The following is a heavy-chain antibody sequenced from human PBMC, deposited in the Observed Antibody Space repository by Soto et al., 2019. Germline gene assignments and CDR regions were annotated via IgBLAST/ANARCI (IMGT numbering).Heavy chain of an antibody. D-gene: IGHD3-10*01. CDR3: ARADGSGSYHYYGMDV. Sequence: ASVNVSCKGSGGTFSSYAISWLRQAAGEGLEWMGGIIPIFGTANYAQKFQGRVTITADESTSTAYMELSSLRSEDTAVYYCARADGSGSYHYYGMDVWGQGTTVTVSS. CDR1: GGTFSSYA. V-gene: IGHV1-69*13. CDR2: IIPIFGTA. J-gene: IGHJ6*02.